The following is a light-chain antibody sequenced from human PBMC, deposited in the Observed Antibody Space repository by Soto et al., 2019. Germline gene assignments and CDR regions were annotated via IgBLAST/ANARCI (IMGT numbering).Light chain of an antibody. Sequence: QSALTQPASVSASPGQSITISCTGTASDVGGYKYVSWYQQHPGKAPKVMIYDVSNRPSGVSNRFSGSKSGYTASLTISGLQAEDEADYYCSSYSSTSTLIFGGGTKLT. CDR2: DVS. CDR1: ASDVGGYKY. V-gene: IGLV2-14*01. J-gene: IGLJ2*01. CDR3: SSYSSTSTLI.